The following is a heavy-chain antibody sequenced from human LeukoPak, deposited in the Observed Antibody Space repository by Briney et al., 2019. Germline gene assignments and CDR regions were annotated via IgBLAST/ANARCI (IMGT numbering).Heavy chain of an antibody. CDR3: ASDPRDGGQNV. D-gene: IGHD5-24*01. Sequence: GGSLRLSCAASGFNVTNYAMHWVRQAPGKGLERVTLISYSGDNTYSADSVKGRFTFSRDKSKDTLYLQMNSLRPEDSAVYYCASDPRDGGQNVWGKGTTVTVSS. CDR1: GFNVTNYA. CDR2: ISYSGDNT. V-gene: IGHV3-30*04. J-gene: IGHJ6*04.